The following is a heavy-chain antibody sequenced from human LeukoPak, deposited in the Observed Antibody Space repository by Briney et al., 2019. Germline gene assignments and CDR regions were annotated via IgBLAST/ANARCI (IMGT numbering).Heavy chain of an antibody. V-gene: IGHV1-8*01. CDR1: RYTFSSSD. D-gene: IGHD1-26*01. CDR2: MSPTSGNT. CDR3: ARDLGSGTFYSDY. Sequence: GASVKVSCKASRYTFSSSDINWVRQAAGQGFEWMGWMSPTSGNTGYAQNFQGRVTMTRDTSISTAYMELTSLRSDDTAVYYCARDLGSGTFYSDYWGQGTLVTVSS. J-gene: IGHJ4*02.